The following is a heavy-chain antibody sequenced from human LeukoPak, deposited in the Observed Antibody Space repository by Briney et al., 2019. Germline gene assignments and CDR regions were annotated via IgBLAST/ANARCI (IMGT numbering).Heavy chain of an antibody. CDR2: IYTSGST. D-gene: IGHD5-24*01. J-gene: IGHJ4*02. CDR1: GGSISSGSYY. CDR3: ARAYREMATTTEYFDY. V-gene: IGHV4-61*02. Sequence: SETLSLTCTVSGGSISSGSYYWSWIRQPAGKGLEWIGRIYTSGSTNYNPSLKSRVTISVDTSKNQYSLKLSSVTAADTAVYYCARAYREMATTTEYFDYWGQGTLVTVSS.